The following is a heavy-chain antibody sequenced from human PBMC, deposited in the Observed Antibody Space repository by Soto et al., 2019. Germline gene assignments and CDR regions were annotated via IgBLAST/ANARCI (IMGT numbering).Heavy chain of an antibody. CDR3: ARVPSP. CDR2: IYHSGNT. V-gene: IGHV4-30-2*01. Sequence: QLQLQESGSGLVKPSQTLSLTCAVSGVSISSGCYSWSWIRQPPGKGLEWIGYIYHSGNTYYHPYLKSRVSISVDRSKNQFSLKLSSVTAADTAVYYCARVPSPWGQGTLVTVSS. CDR1: GVSISSGCYS. J-gene: IGHJ5*02.